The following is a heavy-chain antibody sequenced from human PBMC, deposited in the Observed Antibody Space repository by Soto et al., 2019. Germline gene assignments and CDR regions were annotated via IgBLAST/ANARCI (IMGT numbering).Heavy chain of an antibody. CDR1: GFTFSSYA. Sequence: GGSLRLSCAASGFTFSSYAMHWVRQAPGKGLEWVAVISYDGSNKYYADSVKGRFTISRDNSKNTLYLQMNSLRAEDTAVYYCARGRWRWLEIDYWGQGT. CDR2: ISYDGSNK. CDR3: ARGRWRWLEIDY. J-gene: IGHJ4*02. D-gene: IGHD2-21*01. V-gene: IGHV3-30-3*01.